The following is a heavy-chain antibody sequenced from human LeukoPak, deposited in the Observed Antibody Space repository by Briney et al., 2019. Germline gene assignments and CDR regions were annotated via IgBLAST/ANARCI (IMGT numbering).Heavy chain of an antibody. CDR2: INPNSGGT. CDR1: GYTFTGYY. CDR3: ARSCSGGSCYPWYYYGMDV. J-gene: IGHJ6*02. D-gene: IGHD2-15*01. Sequence: ASVKVSCKASGYTFTGYYMHWVRQAPGQGLEWMGWINPNSGGTNYAQKFQGRVTMTRDTSISTAYMELSRLRSDDTAVYYCARSCSGGSCYPWYYYGMDVWGQGTTVTVS. V-gene: IGHV1-2*02.